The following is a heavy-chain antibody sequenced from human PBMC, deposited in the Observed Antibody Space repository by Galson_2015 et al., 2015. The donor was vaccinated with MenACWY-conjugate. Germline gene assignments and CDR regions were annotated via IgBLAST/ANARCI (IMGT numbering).Heavy chain of an antibody. CDR1: GASMSNYS. D-gene: IGHD4-17*01. CDR2: IYHSGAT. J-gene: IGHJ5*02. Sequence: LTCTVSGASMSNYSWTWIRQSPGKGLEWIGHIYHSGATNYNPSLQSRVTISADASKDQISLNLASVFAADTAVYYCARRATTGWFDPWGQGTQVTVSS. V-gene: IGHV4-59*13. CDR3: ARRATTGWFDP.